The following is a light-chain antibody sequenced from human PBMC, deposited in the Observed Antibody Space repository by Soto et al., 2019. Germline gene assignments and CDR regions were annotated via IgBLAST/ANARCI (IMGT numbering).Light chain of an antibody. CDR2: GAS. CDR3: QQYNNWPPYT. V-gene: IGKV3-15*01. CDR1: QSVSSN. J-gene: IGKJ2*01. Sequence: EIVMTQSPATLSVSPGERATLSCRASQSVSSNLAWYQQKPGQAPRLLIYGASTRATGIPARFSGSGSGTEFTLTISSLQSEDFAVYDCQQYNNWPPYTCGQGTKLDI.